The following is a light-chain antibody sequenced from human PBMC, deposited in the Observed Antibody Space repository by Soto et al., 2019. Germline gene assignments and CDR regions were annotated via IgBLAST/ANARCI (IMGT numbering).Light chain of an antibody. J-gene: IGLJ2*01. Sequence: QSVLTQPPSASGTPGQSVTISCSGSSSNIGSNPVNWYQQLPGTAPKLLIYTNTQRPSGVPDRFSGSKSGTSASLAISGLQSEDEADYYCAAWDDSLNGVVFGGGTKLTVL. CDR2: TNT. CDR1: SSNIGSNP. CDR3: AAWDDSLNGVV. V-gene: IGLV1-44*01.